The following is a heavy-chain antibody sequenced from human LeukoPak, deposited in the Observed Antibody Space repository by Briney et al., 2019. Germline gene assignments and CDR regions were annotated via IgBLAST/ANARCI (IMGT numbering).Heavy chain of an antibody. CDR1: GDSVSTNSAA. Sequence: SQTLSLTCAISGDSVSTNSAAWNWIRQSPSRGLEWLGRTYYRSTWYNDYAVSVRSRITINPDTSKNQFSLQLNSVTPEDTAVYYCARDFYCSNDACSFDYWGQGTLVTVSP. J-gene: IGHJ4*02. CDR3: ARDFYCSNDACSFDY. D-gene: IGHD2-8*01. V-gene: IGHV6-1*01. CDR2: TYYRSTWYN.